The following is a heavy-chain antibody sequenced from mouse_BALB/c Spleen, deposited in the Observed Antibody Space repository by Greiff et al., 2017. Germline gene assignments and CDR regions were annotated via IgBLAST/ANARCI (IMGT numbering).Heavy chain of an antibody. CDR2: IYPGSGST. CDR3: ARDGSSYVYAMDY. J-gene: IGHJ4*01. D-gene: IGHD1-1*01. CDR1: GYNFTSYW. V-gene: IGHV1-55*01. Sequence: VQLQQSGAELVKPGTSVKLSCKASGYNFTSYWINWVKLRPGQGLEWIGDIYPGSGSTNYNEKFKSKATLTVDTSSSTAYMQLSSLASEDSALYYCARDGSSYVYAMDYWGQGTSVTVSS.